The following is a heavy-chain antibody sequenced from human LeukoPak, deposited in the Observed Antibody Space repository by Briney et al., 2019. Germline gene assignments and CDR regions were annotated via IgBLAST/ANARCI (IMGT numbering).Heavy chain of an antibody. CDR2: IWYDGSNK. CDR3: ARGIAVAGTNWFDP. D-gene: IGHD6-19*01. CDR1: GFTFSSYG. Sequence: GGSLRLSCAASGFTFSSYGMHWVRQAPGKGLEWVAVIWYDGSNKYYADSVKGRFTISRDNSKSTLYLQMNSLRAEDTAVYYCARGIAVAGTNWFDPWGQGTLVTVSS. V-gene: IGHV3-33*01. J-gene: IGHJ5*02.